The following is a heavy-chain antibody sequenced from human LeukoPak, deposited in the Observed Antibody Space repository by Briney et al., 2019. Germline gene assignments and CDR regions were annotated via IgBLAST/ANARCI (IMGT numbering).Heavy chain of an antibody. Sequence: GESLRLSCAASGFTFSGYSMNWVRQAPGKGLEWVCSITSSSSFIYHAESVKGRFTISRDNSKNSLYLQMNSLRAEDTAVYYCARDMTGRDCSGANRYGYALDVWGQGTTVTVS. CDR3: ARDMTGRDCSGANRYGYALDV. CDR2: ITSSSSFI. J-gene: IGHJ6*02. V-gene: IGHV3-21*01. D-gene: IGHD2-15*01. CDR1: GFTFSGYS.